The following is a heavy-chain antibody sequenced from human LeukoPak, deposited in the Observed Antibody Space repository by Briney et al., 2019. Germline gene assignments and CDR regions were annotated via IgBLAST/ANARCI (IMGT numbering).Heavy chain of an antibody. CDR1: GGSISSYY. D-gene: IGHD6-13*01. V-gene: IGHV4-59*12. J-gene: IGHJ4*02. CDR2: IYHSGST. CDR3: ARIEWVAAAGTDGVFGYDY. Sequence: PSETLSLTCTVPGGSISSYYWSWIRQPPGKGLEWIGYIYHSGSTYYNPSLKGRVTISVDRSKNQFSLKLSSVTAADTAVYYCARIEWVAAAGTDGVFGYDYWGQGTLVTVSS.